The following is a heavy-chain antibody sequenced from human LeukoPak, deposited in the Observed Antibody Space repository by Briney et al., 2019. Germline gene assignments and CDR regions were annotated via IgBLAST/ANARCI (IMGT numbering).Heavy chain of an antibody. CDR2: IYTSGST. V-gene: IGHV4-61*02. J-gene: IGHJ6*02. D-gene: IGHD3-10*01. CDR3: AREGLGGSRKYYYYYGMDV. Sequence: SQTLSLTCTVSGGSISSGSYYWSWIRQPAGEGLEWIGRIYTSGSTNYNPSLKSRVTISVDTSKNQFSLKLSSVTAADTAVYYCAREGLGGSRKYYYYYGMDVWGQGTTVTVSS. CDR1: GGSISSGSYY.